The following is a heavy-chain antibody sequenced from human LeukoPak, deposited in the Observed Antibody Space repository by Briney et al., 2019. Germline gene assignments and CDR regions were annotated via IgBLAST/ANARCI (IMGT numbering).Heavy chain of an antibody. D-gene: IGHD3-10*01. CDR3: ARLYGSGSYGLDY. V-gene: IGHV1-69*04. Sequence: ASVKVSCKASGGTFSSYAISWVRQAPGQGLEWMGRIIPILGIANYAQKFQGRVTITADKSTSTAYMELSSLRSEDTAVYYCARLYGSGSYGLDYWGQGTLVTVSS. CDR1: GGTFSSYA. CDR2: IIPILGIA. J-gene: IGHJ4*02.